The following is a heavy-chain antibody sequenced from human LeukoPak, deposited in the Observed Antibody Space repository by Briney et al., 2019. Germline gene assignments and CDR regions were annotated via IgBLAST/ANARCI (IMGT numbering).Heavy chain of an antibody. V-gene: IGHV4-39*07. CDR2: INHSGST. Sequence: SETLSLTCTVSGVSIRSLSYYWAWIRQSPGKGLEWIGEINHSGSTNYNPSLKSRVTISVDTSKNQFSLKLGSVTAADTAVYYCARRQLRIYDSSGYYSLWGQGTLVTVSS. CDR3: ARRQLRIYDSSGYYSL. J-gene: IGHJ4*02. D-gene: IGHD3-22*01. CDR1: GVSIRSLSYY.